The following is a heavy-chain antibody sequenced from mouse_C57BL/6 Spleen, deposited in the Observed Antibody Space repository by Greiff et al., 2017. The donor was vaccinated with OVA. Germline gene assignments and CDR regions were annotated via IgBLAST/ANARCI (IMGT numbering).Heavy chain of an antibody. V-gene: IGHV5-4*01. CDR1: GFTFSSYA. CDR2: ISNGGSYT. D-gene: IGHD1-1*01. Sequence: EVKVVESGGGLVKPGGSLKLSCAASGFTFSSYAMSWVRQTPEKRLEWVATISNGGSYTSSPDNVKGRFTISRDNAKNNLYLQISQLKSEDTAMYYCARDGMPLYYYGSSYFDYWGQGTTLTVSS. J-gene: IGHJ2*01. CDR3: ARDGMPLYYYGSSYFDY.